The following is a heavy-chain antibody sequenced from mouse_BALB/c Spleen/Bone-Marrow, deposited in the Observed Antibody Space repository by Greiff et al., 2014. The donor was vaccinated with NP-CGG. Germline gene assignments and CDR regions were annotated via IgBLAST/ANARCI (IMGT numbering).Heavy chain of an antibody. J-gene: IGHJ4*01. V-gene: IGHV1-9*01. CDR1: GYTFTSYW. D-gene: IGHD2-3*01. Sequence: VQLQQSGAELMKPGASVKISCKATGYTFTSYWIEWVKQRPGHGLEWIGEILPGSDSTNYNEKFKGKATFTADTSSNTAYMQLSSLTSEESAVYYCASWCDDGYFYAMDYWGQGTSVTVSS. CDR2: ILPGSDST. CDR3: ASWCDDGYFYAMDY.